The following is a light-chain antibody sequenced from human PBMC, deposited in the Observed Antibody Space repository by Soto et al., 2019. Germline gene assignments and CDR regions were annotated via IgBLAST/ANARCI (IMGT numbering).Light chain of an antibody. J-gene: IGKJ1*01. CDR3: QQRSNWPPT. CDR2: EAS. V-gene: IGKV3-11*01. CDR1: QSVSSY. Sequence: IVLTQSPATLSLSPWERATLSRRASQSVSSYLAWYQQKPGQAPRLLIYEASNRATGIPARFSGSGSGTDFTLTISSLEPEDFAVYYCQQRSNWPPTFGQGTKVDIK.